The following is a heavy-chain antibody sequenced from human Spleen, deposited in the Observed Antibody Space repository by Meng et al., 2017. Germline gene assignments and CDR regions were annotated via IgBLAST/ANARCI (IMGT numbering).Heavy chain of an antibody. V-gene: IGHV1-2*02. J-gene: IGHJ4*02. D-gene: IGHD2/OR15-2a*01. CDR3: ARASGYYRPSDY. CDR2: INPNNGGT. Sequence: ASVKVSCKASGYTFTNYAMIWVRQAPGQGLEWMGWINPNNGGTKSAQRFQGRVTMSYDTSIATAYMELTRLKSDDTAVYFCARASGYYRPSDYWGQGTLVTVSS. CDR1: GYTFTNYA.